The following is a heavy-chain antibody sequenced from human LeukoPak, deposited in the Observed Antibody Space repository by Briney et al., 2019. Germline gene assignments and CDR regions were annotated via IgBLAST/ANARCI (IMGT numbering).Heavy chain of an antibody. CDR2: IYSGGST. CDR3: ARVSGIAVEYYYYYYMDV. V-gene: IGHV3-53*01. Sequence: GGSLRLSCAASGFTFSDYYMSWVRQAPGKGLEWVSVIYSGGSTYYADSVKGRFTISRDNSKNTLYLQMNSLRAEDTAVYYCARVSGIAVEYYYYYYMDVWGKGTTVTISS. D-gene: IGHD6-19*01. J-gene: IGHJ6*03. CDR1: GFTFSDYY.